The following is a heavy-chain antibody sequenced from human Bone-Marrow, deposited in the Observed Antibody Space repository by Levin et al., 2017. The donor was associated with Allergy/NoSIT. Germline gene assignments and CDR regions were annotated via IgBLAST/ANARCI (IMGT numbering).Heavy chain of an antibody. CDR1: GGSISSGGYY. CDR3: ARGGDILTGYQDNWFDP. Sequence: SETLSLTCTVSGGSISSGGYYWSWIRQHPGKGLEWIGYIYYSGSTYYNPSLKSRVTISVDTSKNQFSLKLSSVTAADTAVYYCARGGDILTGYQDNWFDPWGQGTLVTVSS. D-gene: IGHD3-9*01. CDR2: IYYSGST. J-gene: IGHJ5*02. V-gene: IGHV4-31*03.